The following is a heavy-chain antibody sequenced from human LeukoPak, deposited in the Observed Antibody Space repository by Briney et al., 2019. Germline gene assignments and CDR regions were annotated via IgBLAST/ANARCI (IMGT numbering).Heavy chain of an antibody. V-gene: IGHV4-59*01. CDR3: ARLGTDDYVWGSYRIYFDY. Sequence: SETLSLTCTVSGGSISSYYWSWIRQPPGKGLEWIGHIYYSGSTNYNPSLKSRVTISVDTSKDQFSLKLSSVTAADTAVYYCARLGTDDYVWGSYRIYFDYWGQGTLVTVSS. CDR1: GGSISSYY. J-gene: IGHJ4*02. D-gene: IGHD3-16*02. CDR2: IYYSGST.